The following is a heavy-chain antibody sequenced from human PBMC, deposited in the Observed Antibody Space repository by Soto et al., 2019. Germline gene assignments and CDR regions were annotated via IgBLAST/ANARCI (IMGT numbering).Heavy chain of an antibody. CDR3: AKDDGVYGDYFFDY. CDR2: ISYDGSNK. J-gene: IGHJ4*02. CDR1: GFTFSSYG. Sequence: QVQLVESGGGVVQPGRSLRLSCAASGFTFSSYGMHWVRQAPGKGLEWVAVISYDGSNKYYADSVKGRFTISRDNSKNTLYLQMNSLRAEDTAVYYCAKDDGVYGDYFFDYWGQGALVTVSS. D-gene: IGHD4-17*01. V-gene: IGHV3-30*18.